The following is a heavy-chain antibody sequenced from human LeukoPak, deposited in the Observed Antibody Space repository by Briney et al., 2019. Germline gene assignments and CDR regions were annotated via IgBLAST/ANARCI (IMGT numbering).Heavy chain of an antibody. Sequence: SETLSLTCAVYGGSFSGYYWSWIRQPPGKGLEWTGEISHSGSTNYNPSLKSRVTISVDTSKNQFSLKLSSVTAADTAVYYCAIAQMATINYWGQGTLVTVSS. CDR2: ISHSGST. CDR1: GGSFSGYY. CDR3: AIAQMATINY. D-gene: IGHD5-24*01. V-gene: IGHV4-34*01. J-gene: IGHJ4*02.